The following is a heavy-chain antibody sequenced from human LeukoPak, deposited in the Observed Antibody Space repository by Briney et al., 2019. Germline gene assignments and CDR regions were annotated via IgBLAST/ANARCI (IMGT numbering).Heavy chain of an antibody. CDR1: GFTFTNHA. V-gene: IGHV3-7*01. CDR2: IKQDGSEK. D-gene: IGHD1-26*01. Sequence: PGGSLRLSCAASGFTFTNHAMSWVRQAPGKGLEWVANIKQDGSEKYYVDSVKGRFTISRDNDKNSLYLQMNSLRAEDTAVYYCARRGGSYSPFGYWGQGTLVTVSS. J-gene: IGHJ4*02. CDR3: ARRGGSYSPFGY.